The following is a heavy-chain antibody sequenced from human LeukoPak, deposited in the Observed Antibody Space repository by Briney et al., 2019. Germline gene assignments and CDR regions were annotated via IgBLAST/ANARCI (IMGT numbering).Heavy chain of an antibody. CDR1: GFTFSSYW. Sequence: PGGSLRLSCAASGFTFSSYWMSWVRQAPGKGLEWVANIKQDGSEKYYVDSVKGRFTISRDNAKNSLYLQMNSLRAEDTAVYYCARVGSSSWTKGEYFQHWGQGTLVTVSS. J-gene: IGHJ1*01. D-gene: IGHD6-13*01. CDR2: IKQDGSEK. CDR3: ARVGSSSWTKGEYFQH. V-gene: IGHV3-7*01.